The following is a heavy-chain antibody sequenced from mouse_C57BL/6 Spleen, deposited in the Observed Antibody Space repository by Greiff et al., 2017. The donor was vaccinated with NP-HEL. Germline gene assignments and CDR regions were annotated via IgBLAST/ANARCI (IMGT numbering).Heavy chain of an antibody. Sequence: QVQLQQPGTELVKPGASVKLSCKASGYTFTSYWMHWVKQRPGQGLEWIGMIHPNSGSTNYNEKFKSKATLTVDKSSSTAYMQLSSLTSEDSAVYYCARNGIPYYFDYWGQGTTLTVSS. CDR1: GYTFTSYW. CDR3: ARNGIPYYFDY. V-gene: IGHV1-64*01. D-gene: IGHD1-1*01. J-gene: IGHJ2*01. CDR2: IHPNSGST.